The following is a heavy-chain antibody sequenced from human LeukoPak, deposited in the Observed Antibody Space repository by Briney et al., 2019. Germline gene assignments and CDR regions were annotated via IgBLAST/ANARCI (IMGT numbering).Heavy chain of an antibody. J-gene: IGHJ5*02. CDR2: INHSGST. D-gene: IGHD3-10*01. CDR3: ARHPQEFRSDWFDP. Sequence: SETLSLTCAVYGGSFSGYYWSWIRQPPGKGLEWIGEINHSGSTNYNPSLKSRVTISMNTSKSQFSLRLSSVTAADTAVYYCARHPQEFRSDWFDPWGQGTLVTVSS. V-gene: IGHV4-34*01. CDR1: GGSFSGYY.